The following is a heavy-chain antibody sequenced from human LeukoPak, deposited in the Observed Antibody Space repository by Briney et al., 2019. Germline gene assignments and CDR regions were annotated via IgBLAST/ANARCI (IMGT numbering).Heavy chain of an antibody. J-gene: IGHJ4*02. V-gene: IGHV3-21*01. D-gene: IGHD6-19*01. Sequence: PGGSLRLSCAASGFTFSSYSMNWVRQAPGKGLEWVSSISSSSSYIYYADSVKGRFTISRDNAKNSLYLQMNSLRAEDTAVYYCASKAIAVAGTEYWGQGTLVTVSS. CDR3: ASKAIAVAGTEY. CDR2: ISSSSSYI. CDR1: GFTFSSYS.